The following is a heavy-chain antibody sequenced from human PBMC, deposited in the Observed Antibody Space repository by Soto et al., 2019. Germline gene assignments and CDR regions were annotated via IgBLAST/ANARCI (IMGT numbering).Heavy chain of an antibody. CDR1: GGSISSYY. Sequence: SETLSLTCTVSGGSISSYYWSWIRQPPGKGLEWIGYIYYSGSTNYNPSLKSRVTISVDTSKNQFSLELSSVTAADTAVYYCARDLLGGGWSRWGQGTLVTVSS. CDR2: IYYSGST. CDR3: ARDLLGGGWSR. V-gene: IGHV4-59*01. D-gene: IGHD6-19*01. J-gene: IGHJ4*02.